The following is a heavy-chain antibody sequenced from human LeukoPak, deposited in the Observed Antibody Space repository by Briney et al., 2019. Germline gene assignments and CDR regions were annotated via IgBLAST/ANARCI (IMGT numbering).Heavy chain of an antibody. D-gene: IGHD3-10*02. V-gene: IGHV3-11*04. CDR1: GFTFSDYY. J-gene: IGHJ6*04. CDR2: INSGGSTT. CDR3: AELGITMIGGV. Sequence: GGSLRLSCAASGFTFSDYYMTWIRQALGKGLEWVSYINSGGSTTYYADSVKGRFTISRDNAKNSLYLQMNSLRAEDTAVYYCAELGITMIGGVWGKGTTVTISS.